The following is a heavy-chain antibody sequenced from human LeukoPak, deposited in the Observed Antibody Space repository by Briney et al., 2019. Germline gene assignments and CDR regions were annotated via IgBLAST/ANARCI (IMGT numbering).Heavy chain of an antibody. J-gene: IGHJ4*02. D-gene: IGHD2-2*01. CDR1: EFTFNSYG. CDR2: IRYDGSHK. Sequence: GGSLRLSCVASEFTFNSYGMHWVRQAPGKGLEWVTFIRYDGSHKYYADSVKGRFAVSRDNSKNTLYLQVNSLRAEDTAVYYCAKEFIVVVPAASGGYWGQGTLVTVSS. V-gene: IGHV3-30*02. CDR3: AKEFIVVVPAASGGY.